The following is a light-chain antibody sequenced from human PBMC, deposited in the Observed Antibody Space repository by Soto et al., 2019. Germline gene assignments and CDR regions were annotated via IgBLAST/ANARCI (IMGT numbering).Light chain of an antibody. CDR2: DND. V-gene: IGLV1-51*01. Sequence: QSALTQAPSASGAPGQRVTISCSGSRSNIGRNSANWYQQLPGTAPKLLIYDNDKRPSGIPDRFSGSKSDTSATLGITGLQTGDEADYYCGTWDSSLSAYVFGTGTQLTVL. CDR1: RSNIGRNS. J-gene: IGLJ1*01. CDR3: GTWDSSLSAYV.